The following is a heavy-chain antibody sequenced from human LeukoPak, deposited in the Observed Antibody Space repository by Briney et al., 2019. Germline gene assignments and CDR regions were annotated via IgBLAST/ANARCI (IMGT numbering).Heavy chain of an antibody. J-gene: IGHJ4*02. CDR2: ISWNSGSI. CDR1: GFTFDDYA. Sequence: GGSLRLSCAASGFTFDDYAMHWVRQAPGKGLEWVSGISWNSGSIGYADSVKGRFTISRDNAKNSLYLQMNSLRAEDMALYYCAKDQDGYNSGVFEYWGQGTLVTVSS. CDR3: AKDQDGYNSGVFEY. V-gene: IGHV3-9*03. D-gene: IGHD5-24*01.